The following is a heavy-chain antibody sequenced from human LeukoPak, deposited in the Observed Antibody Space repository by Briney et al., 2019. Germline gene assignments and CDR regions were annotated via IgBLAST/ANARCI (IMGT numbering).Heavy chain of an antibody. Sequence: AGGSLRLSCAASGFTFSSYATHWVRQAPGKGLEWVAVISYDGSNKYYADSVKGRFTISRDNSKNTLYLQMNSLRAEDTAVYYCASSNTRYYFDYWGQGTLVTVSS. CDR3: ASSNTRYYFDY. J-gene: IGHJ4*02. D-gene: IGHD2-2*02. V-gene: IGHV3-30-3*01. CDR2: ISYDGSNK. CDR1: GFTFSSYA.